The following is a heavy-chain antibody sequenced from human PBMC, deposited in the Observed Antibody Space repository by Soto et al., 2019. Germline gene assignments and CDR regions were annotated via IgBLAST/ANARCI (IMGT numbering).Heavy chain of an antibody. Sequence: PGGSLRLFCAASGFTFNIFGMHWVRQAPGKGLEWVALISNDGTNKYYADSVRGRFTISRDSSKNTVFLQMDSLRADDTAVYYCAKGSTRWLESLLHYWGQGTLVTVSS. D-gene: IGHD5-12*01. CDR2: ISNDGTNK. CDR3: AKGSTRWLESLLHY. V-gene: IGHV3-30*18. CDR1: GFTFNIFG. J-gene: IGHJ4*02.